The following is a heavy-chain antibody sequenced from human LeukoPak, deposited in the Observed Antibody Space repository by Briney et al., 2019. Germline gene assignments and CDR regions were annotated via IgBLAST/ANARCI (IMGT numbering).Heavy chain of an antibody. Sequence: ASVKVSCKASGYTFSGFYMHWVRQAPGQGLEWMGGLNPNSGDTNYAQKFQGRVTMTRDTSITTAYTELSRLRSDDTAVYYCARAVWATPYMNSGSYTWFDYWGQGTLVTVSS. CDR1: GYTFSGFY. CDR2: LNPNSGDT. D-gene: IGHD1-26*01. V-gene: IGHV1-2*02. J-gene: IGHJ4*02. CDR3: ARAVWATPYMNSGSYTWFDY.